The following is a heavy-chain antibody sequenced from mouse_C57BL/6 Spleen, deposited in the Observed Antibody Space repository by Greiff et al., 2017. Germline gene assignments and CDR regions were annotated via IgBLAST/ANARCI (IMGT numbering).Heavy chain of an antibody. Sequence: GAELARPGASVKLSCKASGYTFTSYGISWVKQRTGQGLEWIGEIYPRSGNTYYNEKFKGKATLTADKSSSTAYMELRSLTSEDSAVYFCARCPITTVVADYAMDYWGQGTSVTVSS. CDR1: GYTFTSYG. V-gene: IGHV1-81*01. J-gene: IGHJ4*01. CDR2: IYPRSGNT. CDR3: ARCPITTVVADYAMDY. D-gene: IGHD1-1*01.